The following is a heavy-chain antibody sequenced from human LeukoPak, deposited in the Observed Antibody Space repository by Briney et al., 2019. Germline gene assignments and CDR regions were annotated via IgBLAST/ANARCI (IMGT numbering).Heavy chain of an antibody. V-gene: IGHV3-21*01. CDR3: ANSLISSSQVDY. Sequence: PGGSLRLSCAASGFHFSTYSMNWVRQAPGKGLEWVSSISSSGTYIQYADSVKGRFTISRDNAKNSLYLQMNSLRAEDTAVYYCANSLISSSQVDYWGQGTLVTVSS. J-gene: IGHJ4*02. CDR1: GFHFSTYS. CDR2: ISSSGTYI. D-gene: IGHD6-6*01.